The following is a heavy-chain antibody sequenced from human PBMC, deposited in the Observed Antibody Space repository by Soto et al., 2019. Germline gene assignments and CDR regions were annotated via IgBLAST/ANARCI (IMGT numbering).Heavy chain of an antibody. V-gene: IGHV1-69*13. Sequence: VKVSCKASGGTFSSYAISWVRQAPGQGLEWMGGIIPIFGTANYAQKFQGRVTITADESTSTAYMELSSLRSEDTAVYYCARGVGYSGSYYGSYYYGMDVWGQGTTVTVSS. D-gene: IGHD1-26*01. CDR1: GGTFSSYA. CDR2: IIPIFGTA. J-gene: IGHJ6*02. CDR3: ARGVGYSGSYYGSYYYGMDV.